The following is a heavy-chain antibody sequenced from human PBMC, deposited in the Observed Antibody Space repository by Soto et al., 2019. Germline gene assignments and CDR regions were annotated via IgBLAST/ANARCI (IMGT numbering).Heavy chain of an antibody. CDR2: ISISSSDR. CDR1: GFTLRTYT. CDR3: VRGMNPLF. J-gene: IGHJ4*01. V-gene: IGHV3-21*06. Sequence: GSLRLCCAASGFTLRTYTMNWVRQAPGKGLEWVSSISISSSDRYYADSVRGRFTISRDNAKNALYLQMNSLRADDTAVYFCVRGMNPLFGGQGTLVTVSS.